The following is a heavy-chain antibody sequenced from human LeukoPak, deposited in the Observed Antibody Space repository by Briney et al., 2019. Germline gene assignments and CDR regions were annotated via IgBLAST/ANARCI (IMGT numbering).Heavy chain of an antibody. CDR2: VSAYNGYT. CDR3: AGADSSWPPYFDY. D-gene: IGHD5-18*01. V-gene: IGHV1-18*01. CDR1: GFTFTSCY. J-gene: IGHJ4*02. Sequence: ASVKVSCKASGFTFTSCYFGWVRQAPGQGLEWLGWVSAYNGYTRYAQKLRGSGTISTDTSTSTAYMALRSLPSDDPAIYYCAGADSSWPPYFDYWGQGPLVTVSS.